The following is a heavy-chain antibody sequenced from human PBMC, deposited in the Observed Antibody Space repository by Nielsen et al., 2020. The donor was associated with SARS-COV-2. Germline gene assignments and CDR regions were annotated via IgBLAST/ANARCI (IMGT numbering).Heavy chain of an antibody. CDR1: GFTFSSYG. CDR2: IWYDGSNK. Sequence: GGSLRLSCAASGFTFSSYGMHWVRQAPGKGLEWVAVIWYDGSNKYYADSVKGRFTISRDNSKNTLYLQMNSLRAEDTAVYYCARDLRPYYYGSGSEPLDYWGQGTLVTVSS. J-gene: IGHJ4*02. D-gene: IGHD3-10*01. CDR3: ARDLRPYYYGSGSEPLDY. V-gene: IGHV3-33*01.